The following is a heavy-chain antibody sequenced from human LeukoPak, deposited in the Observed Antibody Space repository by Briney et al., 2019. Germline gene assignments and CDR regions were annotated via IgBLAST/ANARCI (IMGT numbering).Heavy chain of an antibody. CDR3: TRLIPHRPDWNYRGYFDY. CDR2: IKSKTDGGTT. J-gene: IGHJ4*02. Sequence: GGSQSLSCAVSGFTFSKAWMSWVRQSPGKGLEWVGRIKSKTDGGTTDYAARVKGRFTISSDDSKNTLYLQMNSLKTEDTAVYYCTRLIPHRPDWNYRGYFDYWGQGTLVTVSS. CDR1: GFTFSKAW. D-gene: IGHD1-7*01. V-gene: IGHV3-15*01.